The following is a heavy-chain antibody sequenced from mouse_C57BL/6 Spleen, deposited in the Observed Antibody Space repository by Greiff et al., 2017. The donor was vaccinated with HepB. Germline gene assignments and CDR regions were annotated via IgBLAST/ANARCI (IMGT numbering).Heavy chain of an antibody. D-gene: IGHD3-2*02. CDR3: ARYSSGYPFDY. CDR2: IYPSDSET. V-gene: IGHV1-61*01. Sequence: QVQLQQPGAELVRPGSSVKLSCKASGYTFTSYWMDWVKQRPGQGLEWIGNIYPSDSETHYNQKFKDKATWTVDKSSSTAYMQLSSLTSEDSAVYYCARYSSGYPFDYWGQGTTLTVSS. J-gene: IGHJ2*01. CDR1: GYTFTSYW.